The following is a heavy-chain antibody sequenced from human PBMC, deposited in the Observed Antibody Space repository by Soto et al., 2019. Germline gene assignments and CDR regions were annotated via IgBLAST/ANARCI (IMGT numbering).Heavy chain of an antibody. Sequence: EVQLVESGGGLVQPGGSLRLSCAASGFTFSSYWMHWVRQAPGKGLVWVSRINSDGSSPHYADSVKGRFTISRDNAKNTLYLQMNSLRAEDTAVYYFARVNTAMGLGTNCDYWGQGTLVTVSS. D-gene: IGHD5-18*01. J-gene: IGHJ4*02. V-gene: IGHV3-74*01. CDR3: ARVNTAMGLGTNCDY. CDR1: GFTFSSYW. CDR2: INSDGSSP.